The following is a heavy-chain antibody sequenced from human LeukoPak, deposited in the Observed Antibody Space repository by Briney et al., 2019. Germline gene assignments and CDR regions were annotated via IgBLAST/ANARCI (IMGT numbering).Heavy chain of an antibody. CDR3: AKVFRVSCSTCGFDF. CDR1: GFMFSSNG. Sequence: GRSLRLSCVASGFMFSSNGMHWVRQAPGKGLEWVAVISSDGRNKYYGDSVKGRFIISRDNSKNTLDLQMNSLRLEDTAVYYCAKVFRVSCSTCGFDFWGQGTLVTVSS. J-gene: IGHJ4*02. CDR2: ISSDGRNK. V-gene: IGHV3-30*18. D-gene: IGHD2-2*01.